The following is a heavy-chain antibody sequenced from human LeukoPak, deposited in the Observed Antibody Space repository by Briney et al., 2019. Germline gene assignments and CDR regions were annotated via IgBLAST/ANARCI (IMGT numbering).Heavy chain of an antibody. J-gene: IGHJ3*02. Sequence: SVKVSCKASGVTFSRYAISWVRQAPGQGVEWMGGFIPIIGTANSAQKFQGRVTITADKSTSTAYMELISLRYEDTALYYWQGGSDGAFDIWGQGTMVTVSS. CDR3: QGGSDGAFDI. V-gene: IGHV1-69*06. CDR2: FIPIIGTA. D-gene: IGHD1-26*01. CDR1: GVTFSRYA.